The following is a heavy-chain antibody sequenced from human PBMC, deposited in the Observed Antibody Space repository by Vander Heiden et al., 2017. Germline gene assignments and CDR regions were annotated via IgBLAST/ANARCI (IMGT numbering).Heavy chain of an antibody. CDR3: ARDRYSSGCPGN. CDR1: GFTFSSYW. Sequence: EVQLVESGGGLVQPGGSLILPCAASGFTFSSYWMHWVRQAPGKGLVWVSRINSDGSSTSYADSVKGRFTISRDNAKNTLYLQMNSLRAEDTAVYYCARDRYSSGCPGNWGQGTLVTVSS. J-gene: IGHJ4*02. D-gene: IGHD6-19*01. CDR2: INSDGSST. V-gene: IGHV3-74*01.